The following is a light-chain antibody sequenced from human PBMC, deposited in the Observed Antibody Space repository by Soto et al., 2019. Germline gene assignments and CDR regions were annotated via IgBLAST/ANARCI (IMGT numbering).Light chain of an antibody. V-gene: IGLV4-69*01. J-gene: IGLJ2*01. CDR2: VNSDGSH. CDR1: SGHRSYA. Sequence: QTVVTQSPSASASLGASVKLTCTLSSGHRSYAIAWHQQQPEKGPRYLMKVNSDGSHNKGDEIPDRFSGSSSGAERYLTISSLQSEDEADYFCQTWGTGVEGVFGGGTKLTVL. CDR3: QTWGTGVEGV.